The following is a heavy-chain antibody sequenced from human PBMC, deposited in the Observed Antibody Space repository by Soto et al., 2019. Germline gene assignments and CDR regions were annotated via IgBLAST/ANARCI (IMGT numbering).Heavy chain of an antibody. D-gene: IGHD1-26*01. V-gene: IGHV1-8*02. Sequence: QIQLVQSGTEVKKPGASVKVSCKASGHTFTGYYLHWVRQSPGQGLEWMGWMQPSSGRTGYAQKFQGRVTMTRDTSINTAYMELSSLTSDDTAFYYCARGVTAGVDYWGQGTLVTVSS. J-gene: IGHJ4*02. CDR3: ARGVTAGVDY. CDR1: GHTFTGYY. CDR2: MQPSSGRT.